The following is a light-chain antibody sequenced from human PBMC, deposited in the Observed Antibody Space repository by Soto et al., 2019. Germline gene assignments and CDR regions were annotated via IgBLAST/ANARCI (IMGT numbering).Light chain of an antibody. J-gene: IGLJ3*02. V-gene: IGLV1-44*01. Sequence: QAVVTQPPSASQTPGQRVTISCSGSRSNVGRNSVSWYQHVPGTAPKLLIYSHDQRPSGVPDRISASRSGTAASLAISGLRSEDAAFYYCEAWDHSLNARVFGGGTKLTVL. CDR2: SHD. CDR3: EAWDHSLNARV. CDR1: RSNVGRNS.